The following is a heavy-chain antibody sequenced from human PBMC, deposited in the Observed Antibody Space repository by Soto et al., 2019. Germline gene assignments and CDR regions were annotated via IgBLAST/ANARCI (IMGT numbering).Heavy chain of an antibody. CDR1: GFTFSSYS. D-gene: IGHD3-10*01. V-gene: IGHV3-21*01. CDR2: ISSSSSYI. CDR3: ASLYYGSGYQGAAFDY. J-gene: IGHJ4*02. Sequence: PGGSLRLSCAASGFTFSSYSMNWVRQAPGKGLEWVSSISSSSSYIYYADSVKGRFTISRDNAKNSLYLQMNSLRAEDTAVYYCASLYYGSGYQGAAFDYWGQGTLVTVSS.